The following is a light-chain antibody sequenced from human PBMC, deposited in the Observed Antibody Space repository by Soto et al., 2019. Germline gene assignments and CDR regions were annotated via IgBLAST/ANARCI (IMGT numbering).Light chain of an antibody. Sequence: QSALTQPASVSGSPGQSITISCTGTSSDVGAYNYVSWYQQHPGKAPKLMIYDVSNRPSGVSNRFSGSKSGNTASLTNSGLRAEDEADYYRISYTSINTLGGVSGGGPKVTVL. CDR3: ISYTSINTLGGV. CDR1: SSDVGAYNY. J-gene: IGLJ2*01. V-gene: IGLV2-14*01. CDR2: DVS.